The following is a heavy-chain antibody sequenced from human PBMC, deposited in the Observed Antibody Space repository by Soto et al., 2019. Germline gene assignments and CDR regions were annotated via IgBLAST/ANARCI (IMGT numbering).Heavy chain of an antibody. CDR1: GFTFSINW. J-gene: IGHJ4*02. CDR2: INQDGSQK. CDR3: ATSMGRGGNDY. V-gene: IGHV3-7*01. D-gene: IGHD3-10*01. Sequence: EVQLVESGGGLVQPGGALRLSCAASGFTFSINWMSWVRQTPEKGLECVANINQDGSQKYYVDSVKGRFTISRDNARNSLDLQMDSLRAEDTAVYYCATSMGRGGNDYWGLGNLVTVSS.